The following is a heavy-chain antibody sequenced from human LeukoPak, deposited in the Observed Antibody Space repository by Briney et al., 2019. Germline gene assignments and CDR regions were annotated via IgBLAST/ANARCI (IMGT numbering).Heavy chain of an antibody. CDR1: GYTFTSYY. J-gene: IGHJ4*02. Sequence: ASVKVSCKASGYTFTSYYMHWVRQAPGQGLEWMGIINPSGGSTSYAQTFQGRVTMTRDTSTSTVYMELSSLRSEDTAVYYCARDLLEVTYYYDSSGYIMGDYWGQGALVTVSS. V-gene: IGHV1-46*01. CDR3: ARDLLEVTYYYDSSGYIMGDY. CDR2: INPSGGST. D-gene: IGHD3-22*01.